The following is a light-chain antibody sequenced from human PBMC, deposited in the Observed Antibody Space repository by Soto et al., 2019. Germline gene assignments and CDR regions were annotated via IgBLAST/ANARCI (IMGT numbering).Light chain of an antibody. V-gene: IGKV3-20*01. Sequence: EIVWTQSPGILSLSPGERASLSCRASQSGSSNYLAWYQQKPGQAPRLLIHGASSRATGIPDRFSGSGSGTDFTLTVSRLEPEDVAVYYCQQYGSSPLTFGGGTRVQIK. CDR1: QSGSSNY. CDR3: QQYGSSPLT. CDR2: GAS. J-gene: IGKJ4*01.